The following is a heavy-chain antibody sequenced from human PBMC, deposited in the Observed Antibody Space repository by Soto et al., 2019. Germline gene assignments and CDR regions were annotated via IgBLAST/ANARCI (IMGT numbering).Heavy chain of an antibody. D-gene: IGHD3-3*01. Sequence: SLSLSCAASGCTFADNATPWVLKPLGKGLEWWSGISWSSGCIDYADSVKGRFAISRDNAKNSLYLQMNIRRAEDTALYYRANSVRFRGLEDYYYGMDVWGQGTTVTVSS. J-gene: IGHJ6*02. V-gene: IGHV3-9*01. CDR2: ISWSSGCI. CDR3: ANSVRFRGLEDYYYGMDV. CDR1: GCTFADNA.